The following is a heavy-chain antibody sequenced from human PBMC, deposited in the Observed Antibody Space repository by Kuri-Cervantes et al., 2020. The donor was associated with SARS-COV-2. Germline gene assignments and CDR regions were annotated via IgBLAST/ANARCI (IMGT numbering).Heavy chain of an antibody. J-gene: IGHJ5*02. D-gene: IGHD2-2*02. CDR1: GVNFSRTD. V-gene: IGHV3-23*01. Sequence: GGSLRLSCAASGVNFSRTDMHWVRQAPGKGLEWVSAISGSGGSTYYADSVKGRFTISRDNSKNTLYLQMNSLRAEDTAVYYCAKDLTFVVAAPAVIRATKALPITWGQGTLVTVSS. CDR2: ISGSGGST. CDR3: AKDLTFVVAAPAVIRATKALPIT.